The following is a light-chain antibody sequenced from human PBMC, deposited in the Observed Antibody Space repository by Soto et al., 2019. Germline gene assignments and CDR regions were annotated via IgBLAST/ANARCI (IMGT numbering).Light chain of an antibody. Sequence: QSALTQPASVSGSPAQSITICCTGSSSDIGDYNFVSWYQQHPGKAPKLMIYGVSLRPSGVSDRFSGSKSGNTASLTISGLQAEDEADYYCSSYTSTSPPFLFGTGTKVTVL. CDR1: SSDIGDYNF. CDR2: GVS. J-gene: IGLJ1*01. V-gene: IGLV2-14*01. CDR3: SSYTSTSPPFL.